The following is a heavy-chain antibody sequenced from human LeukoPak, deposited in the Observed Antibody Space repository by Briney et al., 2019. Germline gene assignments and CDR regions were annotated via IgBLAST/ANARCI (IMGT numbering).Heavy chain of an antibody. CDR2: IWYGGSNK. Sequence: TGGSLRLSCAASGFTFSDYGIHWVRQAPGKGLEWVAVIWYGGSNKYYADSVKGRFTISRDNSKNTLYLQMNSLRAEDTAVYYCAKDRVRFLEWSGHMDVWGKGTTVTVSS. CDR1: GFTFSDYG. D-gene: IGHD3-3*01. J-gene: IGHJ6*03. CDR3: AKDRVRFLEWSGHMDV. V-gene: IGHV3-30*02.